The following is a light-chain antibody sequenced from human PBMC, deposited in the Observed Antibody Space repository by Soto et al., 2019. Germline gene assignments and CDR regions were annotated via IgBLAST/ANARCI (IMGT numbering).Light chain of an antibody. Sequence: QSVRTQPRSVSGSPGQSVTFSCIGTSSDIGTYNFVSWYQQYPGKAPKLMIYDVTKRPSGVPHRFSGSKSGNTASLTISGLQAEDEADYYCCSYSGPSPLVFGAGTILTVL. CDR1: SSDIGTYNF. CDR3: CSYSGPSPLV. J-gene: IGLJ3*02. V-gene: IGLV2-11*01. CDR2: DVT.